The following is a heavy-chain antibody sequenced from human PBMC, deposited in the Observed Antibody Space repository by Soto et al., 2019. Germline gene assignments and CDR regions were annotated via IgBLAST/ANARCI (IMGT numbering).Heavy chain of an antibody. CDR3: AAARGAWDYYGMDV. Sequence: SVKVSCEASAFTFSTSTIQWVRQARGQRLEWLGWIVVGSAGTSYAQEFQKRVTLTRDMSTSTTYMELSSLRSEDTAMYYCAAARGAWDYYGMDVWGQGTTVTASS. V-gene: IGHV1-58*02. CDR1: AFTFSTST. J-gene: IGHJ6*02. D-gene: IGHD3-10*01. CDR2: IVVGSAGT.